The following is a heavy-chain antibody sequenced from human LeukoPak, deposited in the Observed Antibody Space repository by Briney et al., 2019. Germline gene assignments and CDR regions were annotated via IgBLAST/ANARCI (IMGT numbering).Heavy chain of an antibody. CDR3: AKGYIQLWWFDY. D-gene: IGHD2-21*01. CDR2: ISGSGDGA. V-gene: IGHV3-23*01. J-gene: IGHJ4*02. Sequence: PGGSLRLSCAASGFTFSTYAMSWVRQAPGKGLQWVSLISGSGDGAHYADSVKGRFTISRDNSKNTLYLQMTNLRAEDTAVYYCAKGYIQLWWFDYWGQGTLVTVSS. CDR1: GFTFSTYA.